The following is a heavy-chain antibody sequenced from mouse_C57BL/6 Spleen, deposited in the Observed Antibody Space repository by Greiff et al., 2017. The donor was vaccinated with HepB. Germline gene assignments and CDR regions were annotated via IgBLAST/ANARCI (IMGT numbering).Heavy chain of an antibody. D-gene: IGHD1-1*01. J-gene: IGHJ2*01. Sequence: VVKPGASVKIPCKASGYTFTDYNMDWVKQSHGKSLEWIGDINPNNGGTIYNQKFKGKARLTVDKSSSTAYMELRSLTSEDTAVYSCARSGYYGSSCFDYWGQGTTLTVSS. CDR1: GYTFTDYN. CDR3: ARSGYYGSSCFDY. V-gene: IGHV1-18*01. CDR2: INPNNGGT.